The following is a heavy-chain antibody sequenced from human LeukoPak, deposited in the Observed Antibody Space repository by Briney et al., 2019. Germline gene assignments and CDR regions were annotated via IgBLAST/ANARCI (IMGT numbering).Heavy chain of an antibody. CDR1: GFTPSSYA. J-gene: IGHJ6*02. V-gene: IGHV3-30-3*01. CDR3: ARDRQYYGSGNLDV. D-gene: IGHD3-10*01. CDR2: ISYDGSNK. Sequence: GGSLRLSCVASGFTPSSYAMHWARQAPGKGLEWEAVISYDGSNKYYADSVRGRFTISRDNSKNTLYLQMNSLRVEDTAVYYCARDRQYYGSGNLDVWGQGTTVTVSS.